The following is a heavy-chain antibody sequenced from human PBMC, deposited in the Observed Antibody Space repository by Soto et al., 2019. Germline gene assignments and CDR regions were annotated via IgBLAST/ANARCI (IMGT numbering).Heavy chain of an antibody. CDR1: GGTFSSYT. CDR2: IIPILGIA. Sequence: QVQLVQSGAEVKKPGSSVKVSCKASGGTFSSYTISWXRQXXXXXXXWMGRIIPILGIANYAQKFXGRVXXTXXXXXXXXXXXXXXXXXXXXXXXXXXXXXXXXXXWYFDLWGRGTLVTVSS. J-gene: IGHJ2*01. CDR3: XXXXXXXXXWYFDL. V-gene: IGHV1-69*02.